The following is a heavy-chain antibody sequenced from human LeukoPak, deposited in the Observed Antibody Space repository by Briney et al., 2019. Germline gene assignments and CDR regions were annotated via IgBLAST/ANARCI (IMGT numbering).Heavy chain of an antibody. Sequence: SVKVSCKASGGTFSSYAISWVRQAPGQGLEWMGRIIPILGIANYAQKFQGRVTITADKSTSTAYMELSSLRSEDTAVYYCARSLPAIVGATIFDYWGQGTLVTVSS. D-gene: IGHD1-26*01. CDR2: IIPILGIA. V-gene: IGHV1-69*04. CDR1: GGTFSSYA. CDR3: ARSLPAIVGATIFDY. J-gene: IGHJ4*02.